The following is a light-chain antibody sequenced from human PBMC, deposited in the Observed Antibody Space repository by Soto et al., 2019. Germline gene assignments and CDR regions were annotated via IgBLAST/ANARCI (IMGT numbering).Light chain of an antibody. CDR2: EVS. CDR3: SSYSSSNTPYV. Sequence: QSALTQPASVSGSPGQSITISCTGNSSDVGGYRYVSWFQQHPGKAPKLMIYEVSNRPSGVSIRFSGSKSGNTASLTISGLQAEDEADYYCSSYSSSNTPYVLGTGTKVTV. J-gene: IGLJ1*01. CDR1: SSDVGGYRY. V-gene: IGLV2-14*01.